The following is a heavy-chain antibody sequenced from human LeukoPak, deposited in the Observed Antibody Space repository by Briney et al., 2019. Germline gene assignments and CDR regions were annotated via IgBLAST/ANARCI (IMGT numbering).Heavy chain of an antibody. CDR3: ARSIAAAVYFDY. CDR2: ISSSSSYI. J-gene: IGHJ4*02. V-gene: IGHV3-21*01. Sequence: PGGSLRLSCAASGFTFSSYSMNWVRQAPGKGLEWVSSISSSSSYIYYADSVKGRFTISRDNAKNSLYLQMNSLRAEDTAVYYCARSIAAAVYFDYWGRGTLVTVSS. CDR1: GFTFSSYS. D-gene: IGHD6-13*01.